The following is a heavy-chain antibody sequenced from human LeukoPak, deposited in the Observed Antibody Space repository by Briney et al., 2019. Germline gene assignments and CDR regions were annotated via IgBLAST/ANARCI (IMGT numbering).Heavy chain of an antibody. Sequence: PGGSLRLYCAASGFTFSSYAMSWVRQAPGKGLEWVSAISGSGGSTYYADSVKGRFTISRDNSKNTLYLQMNSLRAEDTAVYYCAKDPYPYHGSGTFDYWGQGTLVTVSS. V-gene: IGHV3-23*01. D-gene: IGHD3-10*01. CDR1: GFTFSSYA. CDR3: AKDPYPYHGSGTFDY. J-gene: IGHJ4*02. CDR2: ISGSGGST.